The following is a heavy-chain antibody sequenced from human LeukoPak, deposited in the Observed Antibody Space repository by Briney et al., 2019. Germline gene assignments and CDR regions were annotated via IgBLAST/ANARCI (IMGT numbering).Heavy chain of an antibody. J-gene: IGHJ4*02. V-gene: IGHV4-59*01. CDR3: AREGEQLDY. Sequence: KPSETQSLTCTVSGGSISSYYWSWIRQPPGKGLEWIGYIYYSGSTNYNPSLKSRVTISVDTSKNQFSLKLSSVTAADTAVYYCAREGEQLDYWGQGTLVTVSS. D-gene: IGHD6-6*01. CDR2: IYYSGST. CDR1: GGSISSYY.